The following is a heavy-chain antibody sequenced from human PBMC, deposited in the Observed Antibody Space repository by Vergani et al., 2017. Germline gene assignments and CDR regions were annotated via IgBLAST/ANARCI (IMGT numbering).Heavy chain of an antibody. CDR1: GGSISSSSYY. J-gene: IGHJ2*01. D-gene: IGHD4-23*01. CDR2: IYYSGST. Sequence: QLQLQESGPGLVKPSETLSLTCTVSGGSISSSSYYWGWIRQPPGKGLEWIGSIYYSGSTYYNPSLKSRVTISVDTSKNQLSLKLSSVTAADTAVYYCARDSYGGDWYFDLWGRGTLVTVSS. V-gene: IGHV4-39*07. CDR3: ARDSYGGDWYFDL.